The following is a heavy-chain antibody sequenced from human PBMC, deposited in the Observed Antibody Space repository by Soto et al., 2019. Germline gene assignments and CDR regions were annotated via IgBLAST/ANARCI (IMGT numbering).Heavy chain of an antibody. CDR3: XXXXXXDY. V-gene: IGHV1-18*01. CDR2: ISAHNGNT. Sequence: QVHLVQSGAEVKKPGASVKVSCKGSGYDFTTYGITWVRQAPGQGLEWMAWISAHNGNTDYAQKLQGRVTVTRDTSTSTAYMELRXLXXXXXXXXXXXXXXXXDYWGQGALVTVSS. CDR1: GYDFTTYG. J-gene: IGHJ4*02.